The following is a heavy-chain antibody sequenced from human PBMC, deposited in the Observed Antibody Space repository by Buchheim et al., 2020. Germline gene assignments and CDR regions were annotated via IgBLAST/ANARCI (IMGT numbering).Heavy chain of an antibody. CDR1: GFTFSSYW. J-gene: IGHJ6*02. CDR2: IKQDGSEK. V-gene: IGHV3-7*01. D-gene: IGHD2-15*01. Sequence: EVQLVESGGGLVQPGGSLRLSCAASGFTFSSYWMSWVRQAPGKGLEWVANIKQDGSEKYYVDSVKGRFTISRDNAKRSLYLQMNSLRAEDTAVYYCARLPYCSGGSCYFYYGMDVWGQGTT. CDR3: ARLPYCSGGSCYFYYGMDV.